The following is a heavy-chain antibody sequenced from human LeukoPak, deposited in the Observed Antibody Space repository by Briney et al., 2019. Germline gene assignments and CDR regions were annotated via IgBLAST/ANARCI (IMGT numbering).Heavy chain of an antibody. CDR2: TSVYNSKT. V-gene: IGHV1-18*01. CDR3: ARDMVGLAADGNWFDP. CDR1: GYTFTSYG. D-gene: IGHD6-13*01. Sequence: GASVKVSCKASGYTFTSYGISWVRQAPGQGLEWMGWTSVYNSKTNHAQKFQGRVTMTTDRSTSTAYMELRSLRSDDTAVYYCARDMVGLAADGNWFDPWGQGTLVTVSS. J-gene: IGHJ5*02.